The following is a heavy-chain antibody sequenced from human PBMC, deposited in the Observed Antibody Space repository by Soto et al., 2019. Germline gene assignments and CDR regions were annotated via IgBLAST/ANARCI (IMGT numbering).Heavy chain of an antibody. CDR1: GITISNYP. Sequence: EVQLLESGGGLVQPGGPLRLSCAASGITISNYPMSWVRQAPGKGLDWVSGISGSGDRTYYADSAKGRFTISKDISRNSLSLQLDSLGVEDTAVYFCVKDDGGYPSTAPHWGQGTLVTVSS. CDR2: ISGSGDRT. CDR3: VKDDGGYPSTAPH. J-gene: IGHJ4*02. V-gene: IGHV3-23*01. D-gene: IGHD3-22*01.